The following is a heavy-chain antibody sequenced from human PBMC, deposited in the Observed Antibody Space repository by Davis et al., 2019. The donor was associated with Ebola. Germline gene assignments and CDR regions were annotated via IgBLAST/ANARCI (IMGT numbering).Heavy chain of an antibody. CDR2: IYYSGST. V-gene: IGHV4-59*12. CDR3: ARGQRFRAGWFDP. D-gene: IGHD3-10*01. J-gene: IGHJ5*02. Sequence: SETLSLTCTVSGGSISSYYWSWIRQPPGKGLEWIGYIYYSGSTNYNPSLKSRVTISVDTSKNQFSLKLSSVTAADTAVYYCARGQRFRAGWFDPWGQGTLVTVSS. CDR1: GGSISSYY.